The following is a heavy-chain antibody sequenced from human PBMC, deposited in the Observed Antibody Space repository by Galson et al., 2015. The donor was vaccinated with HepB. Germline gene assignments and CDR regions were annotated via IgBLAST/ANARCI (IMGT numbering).Heavy chain of an antibody. J-gene: IGHJ3*02. CDR3: AKVGVVSRYSSSVRVWRGAFDI. D-gene: IGHD6-13*01. Sequence: SLRLSCAASGFTFSSYAMSWVRQAPGKGLEWVSAISGSGGSTYYADSVKGRFTISRDNSKNTLYLQMNSLRAEDTAVYYCAKVGVVSRYSSSVRVWRGAFDIWGQGTMVTVSS. V-gene: IGHV3-23*01. CDR2: ISGSGGST. CDR1: GFTFSSYA.